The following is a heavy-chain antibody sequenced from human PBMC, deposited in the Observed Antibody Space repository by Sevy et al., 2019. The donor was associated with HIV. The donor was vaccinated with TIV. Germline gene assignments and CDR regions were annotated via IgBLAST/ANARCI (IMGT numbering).Heavy chain of an antibody. V-gene: IGHV5-51*01. J-gene: IGHJ6*02. CDR3: ARLRGDGSGSWAFGMDV. CDR2: IYPDDSET. Sequence: GESLKISCQTSGYRFISYWIGWVRQTPGNGLEWMGIIYPDDSETRYSPSFEGQVTISADKSISTVFLQWRSLKASDTAIYYCARLRGDGSGSWAFGMDVWGQRTMVTVSS. CDR1: GYRFISYW. D-gene: IGHD3-10*01.